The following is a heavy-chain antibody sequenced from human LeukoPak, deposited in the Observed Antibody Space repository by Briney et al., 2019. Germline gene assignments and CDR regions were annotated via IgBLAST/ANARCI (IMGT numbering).Heavy chain of an antibody. CDR2: IYYSGST. CDR3: ARRSGASSEYYFDY. V-gene: IGHV4-59*08. D-gene: IGHD6-19*01. Sequence: SETLSLTCTVSGGSISSYYWSWIRQPPGKGLGWIGYIYYSGSTNYNPSLKSRVTISVDTSKNQFSLKLSSVTAADTAVYYCARRSGASSEYYFDYWGQGTLVTVSS. CDR1: GGSISSYY. J-gene: IGHJ4*02.